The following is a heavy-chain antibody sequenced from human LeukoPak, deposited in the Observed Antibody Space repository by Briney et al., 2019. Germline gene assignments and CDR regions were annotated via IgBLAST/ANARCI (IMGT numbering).Heavy chain of an antibody. D-gene: IGHD3-9*01. V-gene: IGHV1-3*01. CDR3: ARGYDILTGYHLDY. Sequence: ASVKVSCKASGYTFTSYAMHWVRQAPGQRLEWMGWINAGNGNTKYSQKFQGRVTITRDTSASTAYMELSSLRSEDTAVYYCARGYDILTGYHLDYWGQGTLVTVSS. CDR1: GYTFTSYA. CDR2: INAGNGNT. J-gene: IGHJ4*02.